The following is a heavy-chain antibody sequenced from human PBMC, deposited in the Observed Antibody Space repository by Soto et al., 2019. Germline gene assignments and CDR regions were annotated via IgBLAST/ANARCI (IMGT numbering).Heavy chain of an antibody. V-gene: IGHV3-43*01. CDR1: GFTFDDYT. CDR2: ISWDGGST. D-gene: IGHD6-19*01. CDR3: AKDMSGYSSGWDAFDI. J-gene: IGHJ3*02. Sequence: PGGSLRLSCAASGFTFDDYTMHWVRQAPGKGLEWVSLISWDGGSTYYADSVKGRFTISRDNSKNSLYLQMSSLRTEDTALYYCAKDMSGYSSGWDAFDIWGQGTMVTVSS.